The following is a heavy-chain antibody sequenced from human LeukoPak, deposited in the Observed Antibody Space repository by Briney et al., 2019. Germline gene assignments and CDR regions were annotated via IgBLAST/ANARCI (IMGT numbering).Heavy chain of an antibody. CDR3: ARFTRFVSSGWSHDAFDI. D-gene: IGHD6-19*01. V-gene: IGHV1-2*02. J-gene: IGHJ3*02. CDR1: GYTFTGYY. CDR2: INPNSGGT. Sequence: ASVKVSCKASGYTFTGYYMHWVRQAPGQGLEWMGWINPNSGGTNYAQKFQGRVTMTRDTSISTAYMELSRLRSDDTAVYYCARFTRFVSSGWSHDAFDIWGQGTIVTVSS.